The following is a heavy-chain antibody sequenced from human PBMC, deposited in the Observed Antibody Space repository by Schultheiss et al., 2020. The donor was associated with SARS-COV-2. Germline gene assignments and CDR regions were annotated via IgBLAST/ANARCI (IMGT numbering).Heavy chain of an antibody. CDR3: ARHSAVTSELDY. V-gene: IGHV4-4*07. J-gene: IGHJ4*02. CDR2: IYTSGST. D-gene: IGHD4-17*01. Sequence: SETLSLTCTVSGGSISSYYWSWIRQPAGKGLEWIGRIYTSGSTNYNPSLKSRVTISADTSKNQFSLKLSSVTAADTAVYYCARHSAVTSELDYWGQGTLVTVSS. CDR1: GGSISSYY.